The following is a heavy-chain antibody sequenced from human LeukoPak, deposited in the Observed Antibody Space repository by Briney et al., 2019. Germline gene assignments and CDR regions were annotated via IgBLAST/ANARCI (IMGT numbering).Heavy chain of an antibody. CDR3: AREAYCGGDCYSVAYFDY. D-gene: IGHD2-21*01. J-gene: IGHJ4*02. V-gene: IGHV1-69*13. CDR1: GGTFNSYA. CDR2: IIPIFGTA. Sequence: EASVKVSCKASGGTFNSYAISWVRQAPGQGLEWMGGIIPIFGTANYAQKFQGRVTITADESTSTAYMELSSLRSEDTAVYYCAREAYCGGDCYSVAYFDYWGQGTLVTVSS.